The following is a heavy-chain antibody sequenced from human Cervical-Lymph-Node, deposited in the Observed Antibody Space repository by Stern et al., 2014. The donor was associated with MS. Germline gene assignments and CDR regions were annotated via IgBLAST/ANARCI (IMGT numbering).Heavy chain of an antibody. J-gene: IGHJ4*02. D-gene: IGHD3-22*01. CDR2: ISGSGGST. V-gene: IGHV3-23*01. Sequence: EVQLLASGGGLVQPGGSLRLSCAASGFTFSSYAMSWVRQAPGKGLEWVSAISGSGGSTYYADSVKGRFTISRDNSKNTLYLQMNSLRAEDTAVYYCAKALYYYDSSGCIFDYWGQGTLVTVSS. CDR3: AKALYYYDSSGCIFDY. CDR1: GFTFSSYA.